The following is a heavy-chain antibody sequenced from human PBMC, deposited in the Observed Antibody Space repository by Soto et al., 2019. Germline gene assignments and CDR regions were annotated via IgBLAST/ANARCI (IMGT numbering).Heavy chain of an antibody. V-gene: IGHV4-31*03. Sequence: SETLSLTCTVSGGSISSGGYYWSWIRQHPGKGLEWIGYIYYSGSTYYNPSLKSRVTISVDTPKNQFSLKLSSVTAADTAVYYCAKNRNWGSLVHWGQGTVVTVSS. CDR2: IYYSGST. CDR1: GGSISSGGYY. D-gene: IGHD7-27*01. J-gene: IGHJ4*02. CDR3: AKNRNWGSLVH.